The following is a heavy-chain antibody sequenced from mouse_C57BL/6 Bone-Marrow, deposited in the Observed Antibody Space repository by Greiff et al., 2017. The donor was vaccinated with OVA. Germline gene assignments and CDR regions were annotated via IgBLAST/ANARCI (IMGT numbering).Heavy chain of an antibody. Sequence: VKLQESGPGLVAPSQSLSITCTVSGFSLTSYGVDWVRQSPGKGLEWLGVIWGVGSTNYNSALKSRLRISKDNSKSQVFLKMNSLQTEDTAMYYCASDPSTTVVAKGCDYWGQGTTLTVSS. V-gene: IGHV2-6*01. CDR2: IWGVGST. CDR1: GFSLTSYG. J-gene: IGHJ2*01. CDR3: ASDPSTTVVAKGCDY. D-gene: IGHD1-1*01.